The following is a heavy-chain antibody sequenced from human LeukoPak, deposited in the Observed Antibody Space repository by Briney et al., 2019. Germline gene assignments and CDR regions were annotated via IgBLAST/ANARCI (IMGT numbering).Heavy chain of an antibody. J-gene: IGHJ6*04. CDR3: ARDRNYYGSGSSGMDV. CDR2: IYYSGST. D-gene: IGHD3-10*01. Sequence: SQTLSLTCTVSGGSISSGDYYWSWIRQPPGKGLEWIGYIYYSGSTYYNPPLKSRVTMSVDTSKNQFSLKLSSVTAADTAVYYCARDRNYYGSGSSGMDVWGKGTTVTVSS. V-gene: IGHV4-30-4*01. CDR1: GGSISSGDYY.